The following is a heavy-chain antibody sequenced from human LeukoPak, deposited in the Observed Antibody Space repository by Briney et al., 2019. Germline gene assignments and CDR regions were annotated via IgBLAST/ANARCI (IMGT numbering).Heavy chain of an antibody. CDR1: GGSISSSTYY. J-gene: IGHJ4*02. V-gene: IGHV4-39*01. D-gene: IGHD6-6*01. CDR3: ARRQLVPVDY. CDR2: VYYSGIT. Sequence: SETLSLTCSVSGGSISSSTYYWGWIRQPPGKGLEWIGSVYYSGITYYNPSLKSRVTISVDTSKNQFSLKLSSVTAADTAVYYCARRQLVPVDYWGQGTLVTVSS.